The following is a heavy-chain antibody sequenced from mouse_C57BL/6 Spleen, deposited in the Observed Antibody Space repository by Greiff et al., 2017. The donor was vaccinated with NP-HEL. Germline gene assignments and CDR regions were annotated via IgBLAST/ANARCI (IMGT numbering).Heavy chain of an antibody. CDR2: ISSGGSYT. V-gene: IGHV5-6*01. D-gene: IGHD3-2*02. J-gene: IGHJ2*01. CDR3: ARQGDSSGHVGY. Sequence: EVQVVESGGDLVKPGGSLKLSCAASGFTFSSYGMSWVRQTPDKRLEWVATISSGGSYTYYPDSVKGRFTISRDNAKNTLYLQMSSLKSEDTAMYYCARQGDSSGHVGYWGQGTTLTVSS. CDR1: GFTFSSYG.